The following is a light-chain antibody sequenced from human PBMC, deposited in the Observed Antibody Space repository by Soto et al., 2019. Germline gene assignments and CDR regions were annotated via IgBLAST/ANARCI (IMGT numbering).Light chain of an antibody. CDR1: QSVSSY. V-gene: IGKV3-11*01. J-gene: IGKJ1*01. CDR2: DAS. CDR3: QQRSNWWT. Sequence: EIGLTQSPSTLSLPPGERATLSCRASQSVSSYLAWYQQKPGQAPRLLIYDASNRATGIPARFSGSGSGTDFTLTISSLEPEDFAVYYCQQRSNWWTFGPGTKVDIK.